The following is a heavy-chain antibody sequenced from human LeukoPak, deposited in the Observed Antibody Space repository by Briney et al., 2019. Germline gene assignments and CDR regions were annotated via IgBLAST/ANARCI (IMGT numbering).Heavy chain of an antibody. CDR1: GFTVSSNY. D-gene: IGHD3-22*01. CDR3: AREYYYDSSGSGRAFDY. J-gene: IGHJ4*02. CDR2: IYSGGST. Sequence: GGSLRLSRAASGFTVSSNYMSWVRQAPGKGLEGVSVIYSGGSTYYADSVKGRFTISRDNSKNTLYLQMNSLRAEDTAVYYCAREYYYDSSGSGRAFDYWGQGTLVTVSS. V-gene: IGHV3-66*01.